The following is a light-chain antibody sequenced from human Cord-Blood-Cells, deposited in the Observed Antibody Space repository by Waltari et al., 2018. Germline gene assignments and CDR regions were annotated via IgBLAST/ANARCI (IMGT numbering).Light chain of an antibody. J-gene: IGLJ2*01. Sequence: QSALTQPRPVSGSPGQSVTISCTGTSSDVGGYNYVSWYQQHPGKAPKLMVYDVSKRPSGVPDRFSGSKSGNMASLTISGLQAEDEADYYCCSYAGSYTVVFGGGTKLTVL. V-gene: IGLV2-11*01. CDR1: SSDVGGYNY. CDR2: DVS. CDR3: CSYAGSYTVV.